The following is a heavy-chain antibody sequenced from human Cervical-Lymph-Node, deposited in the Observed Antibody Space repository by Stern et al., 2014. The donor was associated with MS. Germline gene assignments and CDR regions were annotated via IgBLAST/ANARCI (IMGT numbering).Heavy chain of an antibody. Sequence: QVQLVQSGAEVKKPGASVKVSCKASGYTFTNFYMHWMRQAPGQGLEWMGIINPSGGSTSYAQKFQGRVTMTRDTSTSTVYMELSSLRSEYTAVYYCAIGAFDIWGQGTMVTVSS. CDR2: INPSGGST. CDR3: AIGAFDI. V-gene: IGHV1-46*01. J-gene: IGHJ3*02. CDR1: GYTFTNFY.